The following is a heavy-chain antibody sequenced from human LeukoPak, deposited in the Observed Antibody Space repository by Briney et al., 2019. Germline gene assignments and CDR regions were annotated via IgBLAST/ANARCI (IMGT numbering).Heavy chain of an antibody. D-gene: IGHD2-2*01. CDR1: GGTFSSYA. CDR2: IIPIFGIA. J-gene: IGHJ6*04. V-gene: IGHV1-69*04. CDR3: ARGSYQLPPLYYYGMDV. Sequence: ASVKVSCKASGGTFSSYAISWVRQAPGQGLEWMGRIIPIFGIANYAQKFQGRVTITADKSTSTAYMELSSLRSEDTAVYYCARGSYQLPPLYYYGMDVWGKGTTVTVSS.